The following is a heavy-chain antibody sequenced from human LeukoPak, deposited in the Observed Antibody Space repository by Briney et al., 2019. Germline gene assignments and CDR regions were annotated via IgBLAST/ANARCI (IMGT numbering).Heavy chain of an antibody. J-gene: IGHJ4*02. CDR2: FDPEGGET. Sequence: ASVKVSCKVSGYTLTELSMHWVRQAPGKGLEWMGGFDPEGGETIYAQKFQGRVTMTEDTSTDTAYMELSSLRSEDTAVYYCATVVGYSYGQGPFDYWGQGTLVTVSS. V-gene: IGHV1-24*01. CDR3: ATVVGYSYGQGPFDY. D-gene: IGHD5-18*01. CDR1: GYTLTELS.